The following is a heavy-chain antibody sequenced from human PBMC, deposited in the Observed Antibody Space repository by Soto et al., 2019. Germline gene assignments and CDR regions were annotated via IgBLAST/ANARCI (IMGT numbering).Heavy chain of an antibody. CDR3: ASGGNWFDP. Sequence: SENLCLSCNFSVGSISSYYWAWGRQSPEKGLEWIGYMYYNGNINYNPSLKSRVTISIDTSKNQFSLTLKSVTAADTAVYYCASGGNWFDPWGQGVMVTVSS. J-gene: IGHJ5*02. CDR2: MYYNGNI. V-gene: IGHV4-59*01. D-gene: IGHD3-16*01. CDR1: VGSISSYY.